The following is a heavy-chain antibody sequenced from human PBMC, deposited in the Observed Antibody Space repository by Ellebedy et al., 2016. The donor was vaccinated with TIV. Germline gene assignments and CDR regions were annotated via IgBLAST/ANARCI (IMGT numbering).Heavy chain of an antibody. V-gene: IGHV3-21*01. CDR3: ARNVNYAHDY. D-gene: IGHD1-7*01. CDR2: TSISSDLI. J-gene: IGHJ4*02. Sequence: GGSLRLXXAASGFTFSTYTMDWVRQAPGKGLEWVSSTSISSDLIFYADSVRGRVTISRDNAKNSVYLQISSLRADDTAVYYCARNVNYAHDYWGQGTLVTVSS. CDR1: GFTFSTYT.